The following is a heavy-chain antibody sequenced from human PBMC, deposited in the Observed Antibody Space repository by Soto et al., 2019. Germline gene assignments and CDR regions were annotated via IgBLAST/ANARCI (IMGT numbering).Heavy chain of an antibody. D-gene: IGHD2-21*01. Sequence: PSETLSLTCTVSGGSRRPNDWAWIRQPPGKGLEWIGYIYYAGTTTYNPSLKSRVAISLETSKSQFSLRLSSVTASDTAVYYCARLGAYFQSLDPWGQGTLVTVSS. CDR3: ARLGAYFQSLDP. CDR2: IYYAGTT. CDR1: GGSRRPND. V-gene: IGHV4-59*12. J-gene: IGHJ5*02.